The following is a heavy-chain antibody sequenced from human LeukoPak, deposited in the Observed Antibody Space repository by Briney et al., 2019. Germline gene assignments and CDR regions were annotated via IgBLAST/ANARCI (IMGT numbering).Heavy chain of an antibody. V-gene: IGHV4-39*01. CDR2: IYYSGST. CDR1: GGSISSSSYY. CDR3: ARRLAGTEDY. D-gene: IGHD6-13*01. J-gene: IGHJ4*02. Sequence: SETLSLTCTVSGGSISSSSYYWGWIRQPPGKGLEWIGSIYYSGSTYYNPSPKSRVTISVHTSKNQFSLKLSSVTAADTAVYYCARRLAGTEDYWGQGTLVTVSS.